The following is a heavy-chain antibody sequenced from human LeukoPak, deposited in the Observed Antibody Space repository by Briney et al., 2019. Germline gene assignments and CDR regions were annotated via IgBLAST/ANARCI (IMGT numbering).Heavy chain of an antibody. D-gene: IGHD2-2*01. J-gene: IGHJ4*02. CDR3: ARAGGIVVVPAAMDY. CDR2: IKQDGSEK. CDR1: GFTFSSYW. Sequence: PGGSLRLSCAASGFTFSSYWMSWVRQAPGKGLEWVANIKQDGSEKYYVDSVKGRFTISRDNAKNSLYLQVNSLRAEDTAVYYCARAGGIVVVPAAMDYWGQGTLVTVSS. V-gene: IGHV3-7*01.